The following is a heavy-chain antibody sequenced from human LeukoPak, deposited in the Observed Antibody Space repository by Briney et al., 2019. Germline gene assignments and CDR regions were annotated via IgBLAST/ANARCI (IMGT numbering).Heavy chain of an antibody. J-gene: IGHJ5*02. V-gene: IGHV4-39*01. CDR2: IYYSGST. Sequence: PSQTLSLTCTVSGGSISSSSYYWGWIRQPPGKGLEWIGSIYYSGSTYYNPSLKSRVTISVDTSKNQFSLKLSSVTAADTAVYYCARQSIVVPAAYNWFDPWGQGTLVTVSS. CDR3: ARQSIVVPAAYNWFDP. CDR1: GGSISSSSYY. D-gene: IGHD2-2*01.